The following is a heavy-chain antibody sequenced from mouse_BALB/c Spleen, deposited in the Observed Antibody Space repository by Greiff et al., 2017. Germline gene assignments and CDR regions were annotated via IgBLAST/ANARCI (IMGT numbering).Heavy chain of an antibody. CDR3: ARHRYDRVFDY. CDR1: GFTFSSYG. D-gene: IGHD2-14*01. Sequence: DVMLVESGGDLVKPGGSLKLSCAASGFTFSSYGMSWVRQTPDKRLEWVATISSGGSYTYYPDSVKGRFTISRDNAKNTLYLQMSSLKSEDTAMYYCARHRYDRVFDYWGQGTTLTVSS. CDR2: ISSGGSYT. V-gene: IGHV5-6*02. J-gene: IGHJ2*01.